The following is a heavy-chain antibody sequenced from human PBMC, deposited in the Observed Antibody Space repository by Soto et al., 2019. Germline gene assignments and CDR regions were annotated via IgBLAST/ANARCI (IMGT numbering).Heavy chain of an antibody. J-gene: IGHJ3*02. CDR3: ASYYYGSGSYPLAAFDI. CDR1: GYTFTSYD. Sequence: ASVKVSFKASGYTFTSYDINWVRQATGQGLEWMGWMNPNSGNTGYAQKFQGRVTMTRNTSISTAYMELSSLRSEDTAVYYCASYYYGSGSYPLAAFDIWGQGTMVTVSS. D-gene: IGHD3-10*01. CDR2: MNPNSGNT. V-gene: IGHV1-8*01.